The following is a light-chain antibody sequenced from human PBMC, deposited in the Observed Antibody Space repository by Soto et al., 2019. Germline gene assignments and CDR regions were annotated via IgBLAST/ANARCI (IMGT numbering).Light chain of an antibody. J-gene: IGLJ1*01. CDR1: SGHSSYI. CDR3: ETWDSNTYV. V-gene: IGLV4-60*02. CDR2: LEGSGSY. Sequence: QSVLTQSSSASASLGSSVSLTCTLSSGHSSYIIAWHQQQPGKAPRYLMKLEGSGSYNKGSGVPDRFSGSSSGADRYLTIPNLQFEDEADYYCETWDSNTYVFGTGTKVTVL.